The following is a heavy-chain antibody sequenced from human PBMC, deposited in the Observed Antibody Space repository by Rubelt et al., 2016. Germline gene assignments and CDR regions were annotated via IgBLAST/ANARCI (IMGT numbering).Heavy chain of an antibody. V-gene: IGHV3-33*01. CDR2: IWYDGSNK. Sequence: APGKGLEWVAVIWYDGSNKYYADSVKGRFTISRDNSKNTLYLQMNSLRAEDTAVYYCARDLTSGYFDHLGQGTLVTVSP. CDR3: ARDLTSGYFDH. D-gene: IGHD3-10*01. J-gene: IGHJ4*02.